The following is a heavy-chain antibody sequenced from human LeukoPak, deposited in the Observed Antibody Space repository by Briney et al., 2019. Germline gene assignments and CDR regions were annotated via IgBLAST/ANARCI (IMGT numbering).Heavy chain of an antibody. V-gene: IGHV3-53*01. CDR3: ARDPDCSGGSCYSSY. CDR1: GFTVSSNY. D-gene: IGHD2-15*01. CDR2: IYSGGNT. Sequence: GGSLRLSCAASGFTVSSNYMSWVRQAPGQWLEWVSVIYSGGNTYYADSVKGRFTISRDNSKNTLYLPMNSLRAEDTAVYYCARDPDCSGGSCYSSYWGQGTLVTVSS. J-gene: IGHJ4*02.